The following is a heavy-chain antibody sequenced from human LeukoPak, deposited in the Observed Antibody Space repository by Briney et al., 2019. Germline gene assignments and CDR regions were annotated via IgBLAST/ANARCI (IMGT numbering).Heavy chain of an antibody. D-gene: IGHD3-3*01. V-gene: IGHV3-23*01. CDR1: GFTFSSYA. CDR2: ISGSGGST. Sequence: SGGSLRLSCAASGFTFSSYAMSWVRQAPGKGLEWVSAISGSGGSTYYADSVKGRFTISRDNSENTLYLQMNSLRAEDTAVYYCAKDGRDFWSGYTADWGQGTLVTVSS. CDR3: AKDGRDFWSGYTAD. J-gene: IGHJ4*02.